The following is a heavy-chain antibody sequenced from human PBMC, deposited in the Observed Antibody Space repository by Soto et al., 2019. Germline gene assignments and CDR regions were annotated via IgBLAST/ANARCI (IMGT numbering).Heavy chain of an antibody. Sequence: QVQLVQSGAEVKKPGSSVKVSCKASGDILSRYVIAWVRQAPGQGLEWMGGIIPIFGTTNYAQRFQGRVTITADKSTNTAYMDLSSLRSEDTAVYYCAYSGYEYYFDYWGQGTLVTVSS. CDR2: IIPIFGTT. CDR3: AYSGYEYYFDY. CDR1: GDILSRYV. J-gene: IGHJ4*02. V-gene: IGHV1-69*06. D-gene: IGHD5-12*01.